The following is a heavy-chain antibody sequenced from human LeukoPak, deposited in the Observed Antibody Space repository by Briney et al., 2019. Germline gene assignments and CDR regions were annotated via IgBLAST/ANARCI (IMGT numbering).Heavy chain of an antibody. CDR3: ARASGQWLVEPHFDY. CDR2: ISSSGSTI. J-gene: IGHJ4*02. D-gene: IGHD6-19*01. V-gene: IGHV3-48*03. Sequence: GGSLRLSCSASGFTFSSYAMHWVRQAPGKGLEWVSYISSSGSTIYYADSVKGRFTISRDNAKNSLYLQMDSLRAEDTAVYYCARASGQWLVEPHFDYWGQGTLVTVSS. CDR1: GFTFSSYA.